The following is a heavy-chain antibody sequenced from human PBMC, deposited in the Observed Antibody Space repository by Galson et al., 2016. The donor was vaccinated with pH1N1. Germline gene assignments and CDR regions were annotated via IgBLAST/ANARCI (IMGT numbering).Heavy chain of an antibody. CDR3: ARIYYGEYIDF. D-gene: IGHD4-17*01. Sequence: ETLSLTCVVSGGPITNSDYYWGWIRQPPGKGLDWITAIYYTGNTYYNPSLKSRVSISVDTSKNQFSLNVTSVTATDTAIYYCARIYYGEYIDFWGQGILVTVSS. CDR2: IYYTGNT. V-gene: IGHV4-39*07. CDR1: GGPITNSDYY. J-gene: IGHJ4*02.